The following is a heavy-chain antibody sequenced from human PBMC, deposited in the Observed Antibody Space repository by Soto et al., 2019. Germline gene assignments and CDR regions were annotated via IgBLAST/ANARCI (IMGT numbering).Heavy chain of an antibody. CDR1: GDSVSSNSAA. CDR3: ARDPPKHCSGGSCYSGGMDV. Sequence: SQTLSLTCAISGDSVSSNSAAWNWIRQSPSRGLEWLGRTYYRSKWYNDYAVSVKSRITINPDTSKNQFSLQLNSVTPEDTAVYYCARDPPKHCSGGSCYSGGMDVWGQGTTATVSS. J-gene: IGHJ6*02. V-gene: IGHV6-1*01. D-gene: IGHD2-15*01. CDR2: TYYRSKWYN.